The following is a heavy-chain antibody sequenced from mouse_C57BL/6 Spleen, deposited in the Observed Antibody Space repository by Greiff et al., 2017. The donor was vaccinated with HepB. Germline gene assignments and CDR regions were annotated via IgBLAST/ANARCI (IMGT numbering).Heavy chain of an antibody. CDR1: GYAYTNYL. CDR3: ARVVCIAALDY. D-gene: IGHD1-1*02. Sequence: VQLQQSGAELVRPGTSVKVSCKASGYAYTNYLIEWVKQSPGQGLEWIGVINPGSGGTNYNEKFKGKATLTAEQSSSTGYMQLSSLTSEDSAVYFCARVVCIAALDYCGQGTSFTVSA. CDR2: INPGSGGT. V-gene: IGHV1-54*01. J-gene: IGHJ4*01.